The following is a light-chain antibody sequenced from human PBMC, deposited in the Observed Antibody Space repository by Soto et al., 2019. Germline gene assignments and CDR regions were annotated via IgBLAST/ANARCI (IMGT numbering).Light chain of an antibody. CDR2: AAS. Sequence: VIWMTQSPSLLSASTGDRVTISCRMSQGISSYLAWYQQKPGKAPELLIYAASTLQSGVPGRFRGSGSETEFTLTITYVQPEDFATYYCQQGYSIHALTFGGGTKLELK. J-gene: IGKJ4*01. CDR3: QQGYSIHALT. CDR1: QGISSY. V-gene: IGKV1D-8*01.